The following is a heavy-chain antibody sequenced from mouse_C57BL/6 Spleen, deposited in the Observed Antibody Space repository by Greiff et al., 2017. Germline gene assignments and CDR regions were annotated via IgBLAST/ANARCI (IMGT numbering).Heavy chain of an antibody. J-gene: IGHJ2*01. CDR2: ILPGSGST. CDR1: GYTFTGYW. CDR3: ARHYSFDY. Sequence: QVQLQQSGAELMKPGASVKLSCKATGYTFTGYWIEWVKQRPGHGLEWIGEILPGSGSTNYNAKFKGKATFTADTSSNTAYMQLSSLTTEDSAIYYCARHYSFDYWGQGTTLTVSS. D-gene: IGHD1-2*01. V-gene: IGHV1-9*01.